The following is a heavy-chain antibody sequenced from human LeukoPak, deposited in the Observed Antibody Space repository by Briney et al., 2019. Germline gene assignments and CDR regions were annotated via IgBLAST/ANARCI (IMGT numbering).Heavy chain of an antibody. V-gene: IGHV3-9*03. CDR2: ISWNSGNI. J-gene: IGHJ4*02. D-gene: IGHD3-10*02. Sequence: PGGSLRLSCAASGFTFSTYWMSWVRQAPAKGLEWVSSISWNSGNIGYADSVKGRFTISRDNAKNSLYLQMNSLRAQDMAFCYCSKGLGYLLGSWSLFIDYRGQGTLVTVSS. CDR1: GFTFSTYW. CDR3: SKGLGYLLGSWSLFIDY.